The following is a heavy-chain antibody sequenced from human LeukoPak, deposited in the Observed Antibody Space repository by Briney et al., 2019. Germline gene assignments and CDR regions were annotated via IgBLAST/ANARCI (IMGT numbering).Heavy chain of an antibody. J-gene: IGHJ5*02. CDR1: GYSISSGYY. D-gene: IGHD6-6*01. Sequence: SETLSLTCTVSGYSISSGYYWGWIRQPPGKGLEWIGSIYHSGSTYYNPSLKSRVTISVDTSKNQFSLKLSSVTAADTAVYYCARGSSSDWFDPWDQGTLVTVSS. CDR3: ARGSSSDWFDP. CDR2: IYHSGST. V-gene: IGHV4-38-2*02.